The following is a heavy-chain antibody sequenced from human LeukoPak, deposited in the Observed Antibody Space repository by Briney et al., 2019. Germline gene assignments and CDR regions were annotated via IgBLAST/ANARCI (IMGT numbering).Heavy chain of an antibody. CDR3: ARNEVVLDGAFDI. D-gene: IGHD2/OR15-2a*01. CDR2: IYYSGST. J-gene: IGHJ3*02. Sequence: PSETLSLTCTVSGGSISSGSYYWSWIRQPPGKGLEWIGYIYYSGSTNYNPSLKSRVTISVDTSKNQFSLKLSSVTAADTAVYYCARNEVVLDGAFDIWGQGTMVTVSS. V-gene: IGHV4-61*01. CDR1: GGSISSGSYY.